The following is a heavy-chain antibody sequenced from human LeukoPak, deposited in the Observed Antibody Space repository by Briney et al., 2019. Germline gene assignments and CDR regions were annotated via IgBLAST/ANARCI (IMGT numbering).Heavy chain of an antibody. CDR3: ARGIYSSGWYYYFDY. J-gene: IGHJ4*02. D-gene: IGHD6-19*01. Sequence: SETLSLTCTVSGGSISSYYWSWIRQPPGKGLEWIGNIYYSGSTNYNPSLKSRVTISVDTSKNQFSLKLSSVTAADTAVYYCARGIYSSGWYYYFDYWGQGTLVTVSS. CDR2: IYYSGST. CDR1: GGSISSYY. V-gene: IGHV4-59*01.